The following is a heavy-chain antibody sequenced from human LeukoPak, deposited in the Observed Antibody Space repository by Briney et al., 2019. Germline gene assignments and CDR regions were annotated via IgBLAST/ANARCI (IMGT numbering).Heavy chain of an antibody. D-gene: IGHD2-2*01. J-gene: IGHJ3*02. CDR2: INWNSGNT. CDR1: GLTFHDYG. CDR3: ARAKACSSTTCPSDI. Sequence: GGSLRLSCAASGLTFHDYGMSWVRQVPGKGLEWVSGINWNSGNTGYADSVKVRFTISRDNAKNSLYLQMNDLRAEDTALYYCARAKACSSTTCPSDIWGLGTMVTVSS. V-gene: IGHV3-20*04.